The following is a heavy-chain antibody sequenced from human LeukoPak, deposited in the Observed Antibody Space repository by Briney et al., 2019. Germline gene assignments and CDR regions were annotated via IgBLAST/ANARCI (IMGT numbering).Heavy chain of an antibody. Sequence: GGSLRLSCAASGFTFSSYAMHWVRQAPGKGLEWVAVISYDGSNKYYADSVKGRFTISRDNSKNTLYLQMNSLRAEDTAVYYCARGPPDSIWFGNYYFDYWGQGTLVTVSS. D-gene: IGHD3-10*01. CDR3: ARGPPDSIWFGNYYFDY. CDR1: GFTFSSYA. V-gene: IGHV3-30*14. CDR2: ISYDGSNK. J-gene: IGHJ4*02.